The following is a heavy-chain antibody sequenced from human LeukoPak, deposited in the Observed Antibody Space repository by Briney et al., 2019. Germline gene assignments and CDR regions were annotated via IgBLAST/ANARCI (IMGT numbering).Heavy chain of an antibody. Sequence: GRSLRLSCAASGFTFSSYAMHWVRQAPGKGLEWVANIKQDGSEIYYVDSVKGRFTISRDNAKNSLYLQMNSLRAEDTAVYYCARDKVVGATIFDYWGQGTLVTVSS. CDR1: GFTFSSYA. D-gene: IGHD1-26*01. J-gene: IGHJ4*02. CDR2: IKQDGSEI. CDR3: ARDKVVGATIFDY. V-gene: IGHV3-7*03.